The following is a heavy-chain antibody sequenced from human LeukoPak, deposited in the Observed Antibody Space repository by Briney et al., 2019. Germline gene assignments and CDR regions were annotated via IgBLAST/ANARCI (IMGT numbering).Heavy chain of an antibody. D-gene: IGHD3-10*01. CDR3: ARGPWASGTQITSLDL. CDR2: IWNDGSDM. Sequence: GGSLRLSCAASGFTFSTYGMHWVRQAPGKGLEWEALIWNDGSDMSYADSVKGRFTIPRDNSKNTLDLQMNSLRAEDMAVYYCARGPWASGTQITSLDLWGRGTLVTVSS. V-gene: IGHV3-33*01. J-gene: IGHJ2*01. CDR1: GFTFSTYG.